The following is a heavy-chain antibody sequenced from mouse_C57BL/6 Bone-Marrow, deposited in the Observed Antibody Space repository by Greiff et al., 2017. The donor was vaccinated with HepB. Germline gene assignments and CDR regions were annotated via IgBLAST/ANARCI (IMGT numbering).Heavy chain of an antibody. CDR1: GYTFTSYG. CDR3: ARSTLGYAMDY. V-gene: IGHV1-81*01. CDR2: IYPRSGNT. J-gene: IGHJ4*01. D-gene: IGHD4-1*01. Sequence: VQLQQSGAELARPGASVKLSCKASGYTFTSYGISWVKQRTGQGLEWIGEIYPRSGNTYYNEKFKGQATLTADKSSSTAYMELRSLTSEDSAVYFCARSTLGYAMDYWGQGTSVTVSS.